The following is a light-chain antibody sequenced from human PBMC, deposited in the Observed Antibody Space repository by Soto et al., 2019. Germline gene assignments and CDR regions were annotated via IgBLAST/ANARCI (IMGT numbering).Light chain of an antibody. V-gene: IGKV1-39*01. J-gene: IGKJ2*01. Sequence: DIQMTQSPSSLSASVGDRVTIACRASQSISSYLNWFQQKPGRAPKLLIYAASALRSGVPSRIRGSGSGTEFTLTISSLQPEDFATYYCQQSYSTPYTFGQGTKLDIK. CDR2: AAS. CDR3: QQSYSTPYT. CDR1: QSISSY.